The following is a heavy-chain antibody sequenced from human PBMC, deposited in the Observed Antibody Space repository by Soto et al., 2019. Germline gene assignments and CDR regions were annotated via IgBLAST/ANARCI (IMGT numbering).Heavy chain of an antibody. V-gene: IGHV3-30*18. CDR3: AKDLGSGKPYYYYAMDV. CDR2: ISYDGSNK. J-gene: IGHJ6*02. D-gene: IGHD3-10*01. Sequence: QVQLVESGGGVVQPGRSLRLSCAASGFIFSKYGMHWVRQAPGKGLEWVAVISYDGSNKYYAESVKGRFIISRDKSEYTLYLQMNSLRAEDTALYYCAKDLGSGKPYYYYAMDVWGQGTTVTVSS. CDR1: GFIFSKYG.